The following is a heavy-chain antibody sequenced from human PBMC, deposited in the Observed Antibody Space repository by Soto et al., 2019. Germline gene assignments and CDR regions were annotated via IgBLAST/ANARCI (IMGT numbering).Heavy chain of an antibody. CDR3: ARDRLRGSYYGYYYYGMDV. Sequence: ASETLSLTCTVSGGSISSYYWSWIRQPPGKGLEWIGYIYHSGSTYYNPSLKSRVTISVDTSKNQFSLKLSSVTAADTAVYYCARDRLRGSYYGYYYYGMDVWGQGTTVTVSS. J-gene: IGHJ6*02. D-gene: IGHD1-26*01. CDR1: GGSISSYY. CDR2: IYHSGST. V-gene: IGHV4-59*01.